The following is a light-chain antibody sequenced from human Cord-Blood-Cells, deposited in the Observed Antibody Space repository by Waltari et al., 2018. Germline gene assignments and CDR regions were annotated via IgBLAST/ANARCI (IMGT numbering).Light chain of an antibody. Sequence: QSALTQPRSVSGSPGQSVTISCTGTSSDVGGYNYVSWYQQHPGNAPKLMIYDVSKRPSGVPDRFSGSKSGNTASLTISGLQAEDEADYYGCSYAGSYTGVFGGGTKLTVL. J-gene: IGLJ2*01. CDR2: DVS. V-gene: IGLV2-11*01. CDR1: SSDVGGYNY. CDR3: CSYAGSYTGV.